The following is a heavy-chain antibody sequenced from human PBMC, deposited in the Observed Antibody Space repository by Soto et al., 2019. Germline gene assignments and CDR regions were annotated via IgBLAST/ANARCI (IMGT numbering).Heavy chain of an antibody. J-gene: IGHJ6*02. V-gene: IGHV5-51*01. Sequence: PGASLKISCKGSGYSFTSYWIGWVRQMPGKGLEWMGIIYPGDSDTRYSPSFQGQVTISADKSISTAYLQWSSLKASDTAMYYCARTYYYDSSGYSNYYYYYGMDVWGQGTTVTVSS. D-gene: IGHD3-22*01. CDR3: ARTYYYDSSGYSNYYYYYGMDV. CDR1: GYSFTSYW. CDR2: IYPGDSDT.